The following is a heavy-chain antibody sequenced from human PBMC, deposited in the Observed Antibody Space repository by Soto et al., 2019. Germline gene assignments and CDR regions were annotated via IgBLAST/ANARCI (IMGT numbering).Heavy chain of an antibody. CDR2: IHSGGNT. Sequence: GGSLRLSCAASGFTVGSYYMTWVRQAPGKGLEWVAVIHSGGNTYYADSVKGRFTISRDNSKNTLSLQMNSLRAEDTAVYYCTRINYGVPAYFDYWGRGTLVTVPS. CDR1: GFTVGSYY. J-gene: IGHJ4*02. CDR3: TRINYGVPAYFDY. V-gene: IGHV3-66*01. D-gene: IGHD4-17*01.